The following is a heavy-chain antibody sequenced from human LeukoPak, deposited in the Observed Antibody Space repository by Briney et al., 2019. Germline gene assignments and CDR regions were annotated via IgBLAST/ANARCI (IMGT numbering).Heavy chain of an antibody. V-gene: IGHV3-74*01. Sequence: GGSLRLSCAASGFTFSSYWMHWVRQAPGKGLVWVSRINSDGSSTSYADSVKGRFTISRDNAKNTLYLQMNSLRAEDTAVYYCARGHISGVSVWDTAKGYGMDVWGQGTTVTVSS. CDR1: GFTFSSYW. CDR2: INSDGSST. J-gene: IGHJ6*02. CDR3: ARGHISGVSVWDTAKGYGMDV. D-gene: IGHD5-18*01.